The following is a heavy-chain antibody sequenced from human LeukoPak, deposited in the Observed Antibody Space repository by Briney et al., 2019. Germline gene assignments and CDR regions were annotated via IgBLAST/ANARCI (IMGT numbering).Heavy chain of an antibody. D-gene: IGHD3-3*01. CDR1: GYTFTSYD. V-gene: IGHV1-8*01. CDR3: ARGSSAIFGVVNQRHNWFDP. CDR2: MNPNSGNT. J-gene: IGHJ5*02. Sequence: GASVKVSCKASGYTFTSYDINWVRQATGQGLEWMGWMNPNSGNTGYAQKFQGSVTMTRNTSISTAYMELSSLRSEDTAVYYCARGSSAIFGVVNQRHNWFDPWGQGTLVTVSS.